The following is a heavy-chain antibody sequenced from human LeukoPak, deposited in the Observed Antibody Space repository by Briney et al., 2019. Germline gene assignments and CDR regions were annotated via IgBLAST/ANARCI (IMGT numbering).Heavy chain of an antibody. CDR2: IRTDGLET. CDR1: GFTFHDYW. CDR3: ARVMSGYYVVLDI. V-gene: IGHV3-74*01. D-gene: IGHD3-3*01. Sequence: PGGSLRLSCAASGFTFHDYWMHWVRQAPGKGLVWVSRIRTDGLETSYADSVKGRFTVSRDNAKNTLYLQMNSLRAEDTAVYYCARVMSGYYVVLDIWGQGTMVTVSS. J-gene: IGHJ3*02.